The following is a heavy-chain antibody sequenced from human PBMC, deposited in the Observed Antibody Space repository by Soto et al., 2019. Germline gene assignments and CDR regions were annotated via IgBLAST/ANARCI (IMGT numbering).Heavy chain of an antibody. CDR1: GGTFSSYA. V-gene: IGHV1-69*12. CDR3: GRGRRMFLYWFDL. CDR2: IIPIFGTA. J-gene: IGHJ5*02. D-gene: IGHD3-10*02. Sequence: QVQLVQSGAEVKKPGSSVKVSCKASGGTFSSYAISWVRQAPGQGLEWMGGIIPIFGTANYAQKFQGRLTITAPESSNAAYVQLRRQSPEGTDVHYSGRGRRMFLYWFDLWGRGTLV.